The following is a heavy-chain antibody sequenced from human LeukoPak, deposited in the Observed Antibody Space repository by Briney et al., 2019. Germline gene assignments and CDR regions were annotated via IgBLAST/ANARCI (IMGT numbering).Heavy chain of an antibody. V-gene: IGHV3-21*01. D-gene: IGHD3-10*01. CDR3: ARDLLHYYGSGSYWEY. CDR2: ISSSSSYI. CDR1: GFTFSSYS. J-gene: IGHJ4*02. Sequence: GGSLRLSCAASGFTFSSYSMNWVRQAPGKGLEWVSSISSSSSYIYYADSVKGRFTISRDNAKNSLYLQMNSLRAEDTAVYYCARDLLHYYGSGSYWEYWGQGTLVTVSS.